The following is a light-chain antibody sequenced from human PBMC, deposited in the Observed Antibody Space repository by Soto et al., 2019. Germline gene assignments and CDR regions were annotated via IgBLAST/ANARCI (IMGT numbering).Light chain of an antibody. CDR2: AAS. CDR3: QKYNSAPPT. Sequence: DVKMSLSLSSLSANVRDRVTITCRASQGINNYLAWYQQKPGKIPKLLIYAASTLQSGVPSRFSGSGSGTDFTLTISSLQPEDVATYYCQKYNSAPPTFGGGTKVAI. V-gene: IGKV1-27*01. CDR1: QGINNY. J-gene: IGKJ4*01.